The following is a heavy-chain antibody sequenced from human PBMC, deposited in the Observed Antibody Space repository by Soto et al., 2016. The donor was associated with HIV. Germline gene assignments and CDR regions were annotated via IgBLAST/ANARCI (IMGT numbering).Heavy chain of an antibody. CDR2: IKGKTDGGTT. CDR1: GFTFSDAW. J-gene: IGHJ4*02. CDR3: TTTSYYGSGRSGPGLYYFDY. D-gene: IGHD3-10*01. V-gene: IGHV3-15*01. Sequence: EVELVESGGGLVKSGGSLRLSCAGSGFTFSDAWMSWVRQVPGKGLEWVGRIKGKTDGGTTDYSAPVKGRFTISRDDSKNTLYLQMNSLKIEDTAVYYCTTTSYYGSGRSGPGLYYFDYWGQGTLVTVSS.